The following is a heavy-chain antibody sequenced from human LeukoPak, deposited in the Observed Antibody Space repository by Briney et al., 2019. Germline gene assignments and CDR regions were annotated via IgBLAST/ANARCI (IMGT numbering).Heavy chain of an antibody. J-gene: IGHJ4*02. D-gene: IGHD3-3*01. V-gene: IGHV3-49*04. CDR3: TRLRFLEWLPSYYFDY. CDR1: GFTFGDYA. Sequence: GGSLRLSCTASGFTFGDYAMSWVGQAPGKGLEWVCFIRSKAYGGTTEYAASVKGRFTISRDDSKSIAYLQMNSLKTEDTAVYYCTRLRFLEWLPSYYFDYWGQGTLVTVSS. CDR2: IRSKAYGGTT.